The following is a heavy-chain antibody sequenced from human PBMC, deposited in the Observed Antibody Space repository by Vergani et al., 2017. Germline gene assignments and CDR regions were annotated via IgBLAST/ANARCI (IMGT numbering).Heavy chain of an antibody. Sequence: QVQLVQSGAEVKKPGASVKVSCKASGYTFTSYYMHWLRQAPGQEFEWMGILNPTTGHTTSAQKFMGRVDMTRDPSTDTSTRTVQMTLSSLRSEDTAVYYCARSIGYCAGATCRAYYFDHWGQGTRVTVSS. CDR3: ARSIGYCAGATCRAYYFDH. J-gene: IGHJ5*02. CDR2: LNPTTGHT. D-gene: IGHD2-21*01. V-gene: IGHV1-46*01. CDR1: GYTFTSYY.